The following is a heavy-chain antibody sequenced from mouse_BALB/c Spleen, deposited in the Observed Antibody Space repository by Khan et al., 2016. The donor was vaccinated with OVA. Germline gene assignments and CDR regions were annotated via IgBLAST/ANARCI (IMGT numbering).Heavy chain of an antibody. J-gene: IGHJ2*01. Sequence: EVELVESGGGLVQPGGSLKLSCAASGFTFSSYGMSWVRQTPDKRLELVATINSNGSSTYYPDSVKGRFTISRDNAKNTLYLQMSSLKSEETAMYYCARMARTTNWGQGTTLTVSS. CDR1: GFTFSSYG. CDR2: INSNGSST. CDR3: ARMARTTN. D-gene: IGHD6-1*01. V-gene: IGHV5-6-3*01.